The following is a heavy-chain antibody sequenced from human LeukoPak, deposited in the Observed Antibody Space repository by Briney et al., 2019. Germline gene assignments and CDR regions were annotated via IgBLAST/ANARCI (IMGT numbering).Heavy chain of an antibody. D-gene: IGHD4-11*01. CDR2: IWSDGTEK. J-gene: IGHJ4*02. CDR1: GFTYSHYG. Sequence: GGSLRLSCAASGFTYSHYGMHWVRQAPGKGLEWVAVIWSDGTEKYYGDAVRGRFTISRGNSINTLYLQMNSLRGEDTAVYYCAKDAERGFDYSNSLEKWGQGTLVTVSS. CDR3: AKDAERGFDYSNSLEK. V-gene: IGHV3-33*06.